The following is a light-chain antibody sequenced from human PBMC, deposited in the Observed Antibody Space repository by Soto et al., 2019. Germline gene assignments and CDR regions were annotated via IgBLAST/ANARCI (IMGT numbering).Light chain of an antibody. V-gene: IGKV3-20*01. CDR2: DAS. CDR3: QQYGRT. CDR1: QSVSSSY. J-gene: IGKJ3*01. Sequence: IVLTQSPGTLSLSPGERATLSCRASQSVSSSYLAWYQQKPGQALRLLIYDASSRATGIPDRFSGSGSGTDFTLTISRLEPEDFAVYYCQQYGRTFGPGTKVDIK.